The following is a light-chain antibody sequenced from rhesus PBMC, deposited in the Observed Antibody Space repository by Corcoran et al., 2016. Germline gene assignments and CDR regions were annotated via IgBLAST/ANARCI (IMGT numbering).Light chain of an antibody. CDR1: QGITND. V-gene: IGKV1-25*01. J-gene: IGKJ2*01. CDR3: QHYYSTPYS. CDR2: EAS. Sequence: DIQMTQSPSSLSASVGDRVTITCRASQGITNDLAWYKQKPGETPKLLLYEASSVQSGIPSRFSGSGSGTDFTLTISSLQPEDFATYYCQHYYSTPYSFGQGTKVEIK.